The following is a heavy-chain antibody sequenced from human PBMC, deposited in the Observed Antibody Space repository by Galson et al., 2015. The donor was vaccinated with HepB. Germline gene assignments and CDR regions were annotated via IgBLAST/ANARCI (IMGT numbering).Heavy chain of an antibody. CDR3: ATDLGDCSSTSCPHI. J-gene: IGHJ3*02. V-gene: IGHV1-24*01. Sequence: SVKVSCKVSGFTLTELSMHWVRQAPGKGLEWMGGFDPEDGETIYAQKFQGRVTMTEDTSTDTAYMELSSLRSEDTAVYYCATDLGDCSSTSCPHIWGQGTMVTVSS. D-gene: IGHD2-2*01. CDR2: FDPEDGET. CDR1: GFTLTELS.